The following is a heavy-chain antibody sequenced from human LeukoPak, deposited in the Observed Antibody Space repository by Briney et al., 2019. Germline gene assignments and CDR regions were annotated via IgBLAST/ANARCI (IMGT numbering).Heavy chain of an antibody. CDR2: IYYSGST. CDR3: ARNRYYYGSRNYGVPTWFDP. V-gene: IGHV4-39*02. J-gene: IGHJ5*02. Sequence: SETLSLTCTVSGASISSNNSFWGWIRQPPGKGLEWIGSIYYSGSTYYKPSLKSRLTISVDTSKNHFSLKLSSVTAADTAVYYCARNRYYYGSRNYGVPTWFDPWGQGTLVTVSS. CDR1: GASISSNNSF. D-gene: IGHD3-10*01.